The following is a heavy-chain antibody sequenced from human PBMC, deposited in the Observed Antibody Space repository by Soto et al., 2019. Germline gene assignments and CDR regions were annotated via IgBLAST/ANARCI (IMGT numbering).Heavy chain of an antibody. CDR2: IYHSGST. CDR1: GGSIIRGGYS. CDR3: ARDLWGYCGTDCYPLDV. D-gene: IGHD2-21*02. V-gene: IGHV4-30-2*01. J-gene: IGHJ6*02. Sequence: SMTLSVTCAVSGGSIIRGGYSWIWIRQPPGKGLEWIGYIYHSGSTYYNPSLKSRVTISVDMSQNQFSLNLNYVTAADTAVYYCARDLWGYCGTDCYPLDVWGQGTTVT.